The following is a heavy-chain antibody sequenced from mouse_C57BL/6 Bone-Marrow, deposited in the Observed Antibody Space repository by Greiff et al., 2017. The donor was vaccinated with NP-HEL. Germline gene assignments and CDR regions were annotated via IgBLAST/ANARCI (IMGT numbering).Heavy chain of an antibody. CDR1: GYTFTSYG. J-gene: IGHJ4*01. V-gene: IGHV1-81*01. CDR3: ASERFPAMDY. CDR2: IYPRSGNT. Sequence: VQRVESGAELARPGASVKLSCKASGYTFTSYGISWVKQRTGQGLEWIGEIYPRSGNTYYNEKFKGKATLTADKSSSTAYMELRSLTSEDSAVYFCASERFPAMDYWGQGTSVTVSS.